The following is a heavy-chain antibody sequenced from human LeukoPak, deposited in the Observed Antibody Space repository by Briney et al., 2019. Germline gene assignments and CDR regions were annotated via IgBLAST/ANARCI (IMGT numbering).Heavy chain of an antibody. CDR3: ARRGLLFDY. CDR1: GGSISSSSYY. CDR2: IYYSGST. J-gene: IGHJ4*02. D-gene: IGHD2-15*01. V-gene: IGHV4-39*07. Sequence: SETLSLTCTVSGGSISSSSYYRGWIRQPPGKGLEWIGSIYYSGSTYYNPSLKSRVTISVDTSKNQFSLKLSSVTAADTAVYYCARRGLLFDYWGQGTLVTVSS.